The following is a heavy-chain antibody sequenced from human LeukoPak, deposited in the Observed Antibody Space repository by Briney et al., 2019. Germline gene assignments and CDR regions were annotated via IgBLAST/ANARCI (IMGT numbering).Heavy chain of an antibody. CDR1: GFSFITSG. CDR3: ATQPTPINY. V-gene: IGHV3-48*04. Sequence: GGSLRLAWAASGFSFITSGMNGVRQPPGKGLEGISYISSSGSSICYADSVEGRFTISRDNGKNSLYLQMNSLRGEDTAVYYCATQPTPINYWGQGTLVTVSS. CDR2: ISSSGSSI. J-gene: IGHJ4*02. D-gene: IGHD4-11*01.